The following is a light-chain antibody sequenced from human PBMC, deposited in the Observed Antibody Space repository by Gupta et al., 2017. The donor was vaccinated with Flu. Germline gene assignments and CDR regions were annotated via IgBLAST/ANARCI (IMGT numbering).Light chain of an antibody. CDR1: QSLLYDNGKAY. CDR3: MQGRQTPWT. CDR2: LGS. Sequence: EIVLCQSPLSLCVTPGEPASISCRSSQSLLYDNGKAYLDWYLQRPGQSPQLLIYLGSVRASGVPDRFSGSASGTHFTLKISRVEPEDVGVYYCMQGRQTPWTFGQGTKVEIK. J-gene: IGKJ1*01. V-gene: IGKV2-28*01.